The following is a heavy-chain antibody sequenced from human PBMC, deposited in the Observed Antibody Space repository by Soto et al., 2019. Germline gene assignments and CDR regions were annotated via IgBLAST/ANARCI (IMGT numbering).Heavy chain of an antibody. CDR1: GFTFSRLA. CDR2: IDYSGGTT. CDR3: AKDATRTDGWYYFDY. Sequence: EVQLLESGGGLVQPGGSLRLSCAASGFTFSRLAMGWVRQAPGKGLEWVSVIDYSGGTTYYTDSVKGRFTISRDNSKKMLFLQMNSLRADDTAVYFCAKDATRTDGWYYFDYWGQGALVTVSS. V-gene: IGHV3-23*01. D-gene: IGHD6-19*01. J-gene: IGHJ4*02.